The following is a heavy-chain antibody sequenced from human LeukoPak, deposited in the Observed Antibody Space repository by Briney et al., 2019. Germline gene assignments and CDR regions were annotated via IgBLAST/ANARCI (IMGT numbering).Heavy chain of an antibody. CDR1: GFTFNIFG. V-gene: IGHV3-33*06. Sequence: PGGSLRLSCAASGFTFNIFGMHWVRQVPGNGLEWVAVLWSDGKTAHYADSVKGRFTISRDSSENTLYLQMNSLRAEDTAVYYCAKDRLVHDYWGQGTLVTVSS. CDR2: LWSDGKTA. CDR3: AKDRLVHDY. D-gene: IGHD6-19*01. J-gene: IGHJ4*02.